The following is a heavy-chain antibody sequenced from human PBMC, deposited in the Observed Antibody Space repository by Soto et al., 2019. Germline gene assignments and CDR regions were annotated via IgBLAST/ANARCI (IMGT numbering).Heavy chain of an antibody. CDR1: GFIFSSYW. CDR3: ARVFMARGRDSNWFDP. V-gene: IGHV3-74*03. Sequence: GGSLRLSCAASGFIFSSYWMHWVRQAPGKGPVWVARINSDGKNTKYADSVKGRFTISRDNAKNTLYLQMNSLRAEDTAVYYCARVFMARGRDSNWFDPWGQGTVVTVSS. CDR2: INSDGKNT. D-gene: IGHD3-10*01. J-gene: IGHJ5*02.